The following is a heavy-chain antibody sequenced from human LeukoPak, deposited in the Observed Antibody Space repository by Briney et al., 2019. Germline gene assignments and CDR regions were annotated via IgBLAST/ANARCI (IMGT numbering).Heavy chain of an antibody. Sequence: PSETLSLTCTVSGYSISSGYYWSWIRQPPGKGLEWIGYIYYSGSTNYNPSLKSRVTISVDTSKNQFSLKLSSVTAADTAVYYCARGDSGGDAFDIWGQGTMVTVSS. CDR3: ARGDSGGDAFDI. D-gene: IGHD2-21*02. CDR2: IYYSGST. J-gene: IGHJ3*02. CDR1: GYSISSGYY. V-gene: IGHV4-61*01.